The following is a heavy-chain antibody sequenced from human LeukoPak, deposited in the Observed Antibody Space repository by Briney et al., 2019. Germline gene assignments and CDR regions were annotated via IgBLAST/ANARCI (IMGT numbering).Heavy chain of an antibody. V-gene: IGHV1-46*01. CDR2: INPSGGST. J-gene: IGHJ3*02. CDR1: GYTFTSYY. D-gene: IGHD2-21*01. Sequence: GASVKVSCKASGYTFTSYYMHWVRQAPGQGLEWMGIINPSGGSTSYAQKFQGRVTMTEDTSTDTAYMELSSLRSEDTAVHYCATLLWTRAFDIWGQGTMVTVSS. CDR3: ATLLWTRAFDI.